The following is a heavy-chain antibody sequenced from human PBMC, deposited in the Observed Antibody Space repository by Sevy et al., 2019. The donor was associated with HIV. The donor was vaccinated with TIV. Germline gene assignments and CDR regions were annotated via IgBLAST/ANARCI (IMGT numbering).Heavy chain of an antibody. CDR1: GFTFRSYS. CDR3: ARINCTNGVCFQGYYYYAMDV. CDR2: ISTESTYI. J-gene: IGHJ6*02. Sequence: LSLTCAASGFTFRSYSMNWVRQAPGKGLEWISSISTESTYIYYADSLKGRFTISRDNAKNSLFLQMNSLRADDTAVYYCARINCTNGVCFQGYYYYAMDVWGQGTTVTVSS. V-gene: IGHV3-21*01. D-gene: IGHD2-8*01.